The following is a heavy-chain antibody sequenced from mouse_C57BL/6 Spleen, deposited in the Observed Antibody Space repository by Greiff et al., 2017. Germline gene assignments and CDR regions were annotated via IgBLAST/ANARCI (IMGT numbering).Heavy chain of an antibody. CDR1: GYTFTDYY. D-gene: IGHD1-1*01. CDR3: ARHSSSSYYYAMDY. J-gene: IGHJ4*01. CDR2: INTYNGGT. Sequence: EVQLQQSGPVLVKPGASVKMSCKASGYTFTDYYMNWVKQSHGKSLEWIGVINTYNGGTSYNQKFKGKATLPVDMSSSTADMEFNSLTSEDSAVYYSARHSSSSYYYAMDYWSHGTSVTVSS. V-gene: IGHV1-19*01.